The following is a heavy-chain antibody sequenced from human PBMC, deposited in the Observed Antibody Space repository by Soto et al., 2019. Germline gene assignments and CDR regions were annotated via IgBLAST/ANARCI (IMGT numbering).Heavy chain of an antibody. CDR2: IYYGGST. CDR1: GGSISSSTYY. V-gene: IGHV4-39*01. J-gene: IGHJ4*02. Sequence: QLQLQESGPGLVKPSETLSLTCTVSGGSISSSTYYWGWVRHPPGKGLEWIGSIYYGGSTYYNPSLKSRVTISVDASKNQFSLNLSSVTAADTAVYYCAVTVTAGDYWGQGTLVTVSS. D-gene: IGHD4-17*01. CDR3: AVTVTAGDY.